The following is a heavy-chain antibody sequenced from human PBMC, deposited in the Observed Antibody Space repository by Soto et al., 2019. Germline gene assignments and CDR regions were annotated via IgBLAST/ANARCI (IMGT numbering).Heavy chain of an antibody. CDR2: IYYSGST. D-gene: IGHD4-17*01. J-gene: IGHJ4*02. CDR1: GGSISSGGYY. V-gene: IGHV4-31*03. CDR3: ARAPPPPTTVGFDY. Sequence: QVQLQESGPGLVKPSQTLSLTCTVSGGSISSGGYYWSWIRQHPGKGLEWIGYIYYSGSTYYNPSVYSRVTISVDTSKNQFSLKLCSVTAAGTAAYYCARAPPPPTTVGFDYWGQGTLVTVSS.